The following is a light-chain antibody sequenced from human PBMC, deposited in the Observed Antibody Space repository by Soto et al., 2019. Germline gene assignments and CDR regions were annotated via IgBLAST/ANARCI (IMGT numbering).Light chain of an antibody. V-gene: IGKV3-20*01. CDR3: QQYGSSPLIT. CDR2: GAS. CDR1: QSISSSY. Sequence: DMVLTQSPGTLSLSPGERATLSCRASQSISSSYLAWYQQKPGQAPRFIIYGASTRATGVPDRFSGSGSGTDFTLTVSRLEPEDFAGYYCQQYGSSPLITFGQGTRLEIK. J-gene: IGKJ5*01.